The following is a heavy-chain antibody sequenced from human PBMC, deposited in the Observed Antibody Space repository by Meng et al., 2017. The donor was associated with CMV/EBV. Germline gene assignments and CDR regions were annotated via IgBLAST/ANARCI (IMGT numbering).Heavy chain of an antibody. CDR3: ARRSSWSYAFDI. V-gene: IGHV3-53*01. Sequence: GESLKISCAASGFTVSSNYMSWVRQAPGKGLEWVSVIYSGGSTYYADSVKGRFTISRDNSKNTLYLQMNSLRAEDTAVYYCARRSSWSYAFDIWGQGTMVT. CDR2: IYSGGST. CDR1: GFTVSSNY. J-gene: IGHJ3*02. D-gene: IGHD6-13*01.